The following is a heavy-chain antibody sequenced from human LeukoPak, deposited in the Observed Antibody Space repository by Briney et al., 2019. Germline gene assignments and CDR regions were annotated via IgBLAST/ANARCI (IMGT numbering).Heavy chain of an antibody. J-gene: IGHJ5*02. D-gene: IGHD2-21*01. CDR1: GFTFSSYS. CDR3: AADLFVRTALVPSVA. Sequence: GGSLRLSCAASGFTFSSYSMNWVRQAPGKGLEWVSSISSSSSYIYYADSVKGRFTISRDNAKNSLYLQMNSLRAEDTAVYYCAADLFVRTALVPSVAWGQGTLVTVSS. CDR2: ISSSSSYI. V-gene: IGHV3-21*01.